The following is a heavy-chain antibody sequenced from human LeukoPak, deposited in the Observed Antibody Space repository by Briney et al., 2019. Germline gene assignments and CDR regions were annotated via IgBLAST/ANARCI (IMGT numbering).Heavy chain of an antibody. CDR2: VSGSGGST. CDR1: GLTFSTYT. CDR3: AKHSTTVTTDYFDY. Sequence: GGSLRLSCAASGLTFSTYTISWVRQAPGKGLEWVSAVSGSGGSTYYADSVKGRFTISRDNSKNTLYLQMNSLRAEDTAVYYCAKHSTTVTTDYFDYWGQGALVTVSS. V-gene: IGHV3-23*01. D-gene: IGHD4-17*01. J-gene: IGHJ4*02.